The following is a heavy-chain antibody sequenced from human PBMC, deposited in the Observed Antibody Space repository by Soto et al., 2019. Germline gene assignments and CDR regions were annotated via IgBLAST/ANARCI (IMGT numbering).Heavy chain of an antibody. CDR3: ARSNTLYDILTGYEA. CDR1: GFTFSSYA. J-gene: IGHJ5*02. Sequence: GGSLRLSCAASGFTFSSYAMHWVRQAPGKGLEWVAVISYDGSNKYYADSVKGRFTISRDNSKNTLYLQMNSLRAEDTAVYYCARSNTLYDILTGYEAWGQGTLVTVSS. CDR2: ISYDGSNK. V-gene: IGHV3-30-3*01. D-gene: IGHD3-9*01.